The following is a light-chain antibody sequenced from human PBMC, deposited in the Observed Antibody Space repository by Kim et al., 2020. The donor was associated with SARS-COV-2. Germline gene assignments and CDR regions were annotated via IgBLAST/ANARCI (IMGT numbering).Light chain of an antibody. V-gene: IGLV2-11*01. CDR1: SSDVGAYNY. J-gene: IGLJ2*01. CDR3: CSYAGMYTHVV. Sequence: QSALTQPRSVSGSPGQPVTISCTGTSSDVGAYNYVSWYQLNPDKAPKLMIYDVSERPSGVPDRFSGSKSGNTASLTISGLQAEDEADYYCCSYAGMYTHVVFGGGTQLTVL. CDR2: DVS.